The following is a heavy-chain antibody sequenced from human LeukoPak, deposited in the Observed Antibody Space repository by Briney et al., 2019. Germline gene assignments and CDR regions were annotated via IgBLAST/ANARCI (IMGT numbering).Heavy chain of an antibody. CDR1: GYTFTGYY. J-gene: IGHJ4*02. CDR3: ASGSWYVDTPPY. D-gene: IGHD6-13*01. Sequence: ASVKVSCKASGYTFTGYYMHWVRQAPGQGLEWMGWISAYNGNTNYAQKLQGRVTMTTDTSTSTAYMEPRSLRSDDTAVYYCASGSWYVDTPPYWGQGTLVTVSS. V-gene: IGHV1-18*04. CDR2: ISAYNGNT.